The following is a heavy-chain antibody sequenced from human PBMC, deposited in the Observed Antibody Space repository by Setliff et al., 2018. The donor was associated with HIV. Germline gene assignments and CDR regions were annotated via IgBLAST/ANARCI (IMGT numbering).Heavy chain of an antibody. Sequence: PSETLSLTCTVSGGSISRYYWSWIRQPPGKGLEWIGYMYYSGSTNYNPSLKSRVTISVDTSKNQFSLKLSSVTAADTAVYYCARAGTIDSSGYYAVWGQGTLVTVSS. CDR1: GGSISRYY. CDR2: MYYSGST. D-gene: IGHD3-22*01. V-gene: IGHV4-59*01. CDR3: ARAGTIDSSGYYAV. J-gene: IGHJ4*02.